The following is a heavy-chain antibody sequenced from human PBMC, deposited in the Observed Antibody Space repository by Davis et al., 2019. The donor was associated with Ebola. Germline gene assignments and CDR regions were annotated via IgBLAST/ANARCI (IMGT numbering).Heavy chain of an antibody. CDR1: GSTASSDY. J-gene: IGHJ3*02. CDR2: IYSGGNT. CDR3: AGGGAFEI. Sequence: PGSSLRPSCAPPGSTASSDYMSWVPQAPGKGLAWVSVIYSGGNTYYADSVKGRFTTSRDNSKNTLFLQMTSLRTEDTAVYYCAGGGAFEIWGQGTMVTVSS. V-gene: IGHV3-53*05.